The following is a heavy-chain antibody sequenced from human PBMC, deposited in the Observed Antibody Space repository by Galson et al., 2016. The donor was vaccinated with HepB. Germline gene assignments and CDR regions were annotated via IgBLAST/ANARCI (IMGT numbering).Heavy chain of an antibody. V-gene: IGHV1-18*04. Sequence: SVKVSCKASGYTFTKYRVSWVRQAPGQGLEWMAWISGYSGDTNYSPRFQGRVTLTTDTSTTTVYMEVRSLRSDDTAVYYCARGPIRYDYMDVWGKGTTVTVSS. CDR1: GYTFTKYR. CDR2: ISGYSGDT. CDR3: ARGPIRYDYMDV. J-gene: IGHJ6*03. D-gene: IGHD3-9*01.